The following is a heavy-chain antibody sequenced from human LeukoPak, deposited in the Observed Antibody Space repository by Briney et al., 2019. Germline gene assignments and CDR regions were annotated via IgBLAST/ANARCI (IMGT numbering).Heavy chain of an antibody. D-gene: IGHD4-17*01. CDR1: GGSVSSGSYY. J-gene: IGHJ5*02. CDR3: AGDGQPLDYGDVT. V-gene: IGHV4-61*01. CDR2: IYYSGST. Sequence: SETLSLTCTVSGGSVSSGSYYWSWIRQPPGKGLDWIGHIYYSGSTNYNPSLKRRVTISVDTSKNQFSLKLSSVTAADTAVYYCAGDGQPLDYGDVTSGQGTLVTVSS.